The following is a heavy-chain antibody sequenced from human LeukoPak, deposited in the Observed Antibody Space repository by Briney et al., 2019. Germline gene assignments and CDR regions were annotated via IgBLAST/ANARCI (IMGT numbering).Heavy chain of an antibody. CDR1: GGSFSGYY. V-gene: IGHV4-34*01. CDR3: ARGSAAAGTGRRLYYYYYYMDV. D-gene: IGHD6-13*01. Sequence: SETLSLTCAVYGGSFSGYYWSWIRQPPGKGLEWIGEINHSGSTNYNPSLKSRVTISVDTSKIQFSLKLSSVTAADTAVYYCARGSAAAGTGRRLYYYYYYMDVWGKGTTVTVSS. CDR2: INHSGST. J-gene: IGHJ6*03.